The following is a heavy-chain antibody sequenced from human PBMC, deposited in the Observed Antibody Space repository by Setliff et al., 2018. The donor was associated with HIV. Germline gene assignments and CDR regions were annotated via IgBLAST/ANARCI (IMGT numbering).Heavy chain of an antibody. CDR3: ARGVTGYNDAFDI. Sequence: PSETLSLTCTVSGGSINSGSYYWTWIRQPAGKGLEWIGHIYTSGSTNYNPSHQSRVTMSVDTSKNQFSLKLSSVTAADTAVYYCARGVTGYNDAFDIWGQGTMVTVSS. CDR1: GGSINSGSYY. V-gene: IGHV4-61*09. J-gene: IGHJ3*02. D-gene: IGHD3-9*01. CDR2: IYTSGST.